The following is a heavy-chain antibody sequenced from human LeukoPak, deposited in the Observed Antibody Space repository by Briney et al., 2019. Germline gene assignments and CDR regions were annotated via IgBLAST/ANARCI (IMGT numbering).Heavy chain of an antibody. V-gene: IGHV3-23*01. J-gene: IGHJ4*02. CDR3: AKDANYLDSSGYFIPFDY. Sequence: AGGSLRLSCSASGFTFSRFAMTWVRHLPGKGLEWVSTISGNGLQTFYADSVKGRFSVSRDNSVNIVYLQMDSLRAGDSALYSCAKDANYLDSSGYFIPFDYWGPGTLVTVAS. D-gene: IGHD3-22*01. CDR2: ISGNGLQT. CDR1: GFTFSRFA.